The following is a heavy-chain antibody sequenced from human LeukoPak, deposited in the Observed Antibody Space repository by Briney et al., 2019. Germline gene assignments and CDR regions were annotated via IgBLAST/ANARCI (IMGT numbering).Heavy chain of an antibody. CDR3: ARDGPAQMVDFDY. Sequence: ASVKVSCKASGYTFTGSGCYLYWLRQAPGQGLECVGWIHPNNGATLYAQKFQGRVAMTTDTSISTAYMELNRPRPDDTAMYYCARDGPAQMVDFDYWGQGTLVAVSS. D-gene: IGHD3-10*01. CDR2: IHPNNGAT. CDR1: GYTFTGSGCY. V-gene: IGHV1-2*02. J-gene: IGHJ4*02.